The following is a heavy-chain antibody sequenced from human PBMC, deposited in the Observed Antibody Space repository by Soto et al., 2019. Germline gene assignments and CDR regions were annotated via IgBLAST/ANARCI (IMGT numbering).Heavy chain of an antibody. D-gene: IGHD3-3*01. CDR1: DDSITGYY. J-gene: IGHJ6*02. CDR2: IYYSGST. V-gene: IGHV4-59*08. CDR3: ARGGLERKYYYYGMDV. Sequence: PSETLSLTCTVSDDSITGYYWNWFRQPPGKGLEWIGYIYYSGSTIYNPSLKSRVTMSVDTSKNQFSLKLSSVTAADTAVYYCARGGLERKYYYYGMDVWGQGTTVTVSS.